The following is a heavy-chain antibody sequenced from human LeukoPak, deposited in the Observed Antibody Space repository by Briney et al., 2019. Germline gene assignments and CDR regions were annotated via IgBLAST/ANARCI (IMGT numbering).Heavy chain of an antibody. Sequence: GGSLRLSCAASGFTFSSYAMSWVRQAPGKGLERVSAISGSGGSTYYADSVKGRFTISRDNSKNTLYLQMNSLRAEDTAVYYCAKGKWFGELFSYYFDYWGQGTLVTVSS. J-gene: IGHJ4*02. CDR3: AKGKWFGELFSYYFDY. CDR1: GFTFSSYA. D-gene: IGHD3-10*01. CDR2: ISGSGGST. V-gene: IGHV3-23*01.